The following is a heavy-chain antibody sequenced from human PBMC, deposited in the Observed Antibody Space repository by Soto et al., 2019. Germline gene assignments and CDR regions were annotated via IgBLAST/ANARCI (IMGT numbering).Heavy chain of an antibody. Sequence: SETLSLTCTVSGGSISSYYWSWIRQPPGKRLEWIGYIYYSGSTNYNPSLKSRVTISVDTSKNQFSLKLSSVTAADTAVYYCSRVASSGYTGENGMDVWGQGTTVTVSS. CDR1: GGSISSYY. V-gene: IGHV4-59*01. CDR2: IYYSGST. CDR3: SRVASSGYTGENGMDV. D-gene: IGHD3-22*01. J-gene: IGHJ6*02.